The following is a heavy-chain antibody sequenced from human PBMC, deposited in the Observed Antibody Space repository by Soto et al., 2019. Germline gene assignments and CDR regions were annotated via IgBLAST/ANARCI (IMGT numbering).Heavy chain of an antibody. Sequence: GGSLRLSCAASGFTFSSYWMHWVRQAPGKGLVWVSRINSDGSSTSYADSVKGRFTISRDNAKNTLYLQMNSLRGEDTAVYYCARGAPTGIAARQNWFDPWGQGTLVTVSS. D-gene: IGHD6-6*01. CDR1: GFTFSSYW. V-gene: IGHV3-74*01. CDR3: ARGAPTGIAARQNWFDP. J-gene: IGHJ5*02. CDR2: INSDGSST.